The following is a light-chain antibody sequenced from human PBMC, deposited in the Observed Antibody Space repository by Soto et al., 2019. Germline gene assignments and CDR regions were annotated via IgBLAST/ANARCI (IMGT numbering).Light chain of an antibody. CDR2: GAS. V-gene: IGKV3-15*01. J-gene: IGKJ2*01. CDR1: QSVSSN. Sequence: EIVMTQSPVTLSVSPGERATLSCRASQSVSSNLAWYQQKPGQAPTLLIYGASARATGIPARFSGSGSGTEITLTISSLQSEDFAVYYCQHYNNWPFTFGQGTKLEIK. CDR3: QHYNNWPFT.